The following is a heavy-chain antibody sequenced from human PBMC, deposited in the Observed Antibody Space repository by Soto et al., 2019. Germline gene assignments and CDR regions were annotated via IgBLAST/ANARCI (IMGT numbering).Heavy chain of an antibody. CDR2: ISYDGNSK. J-gene: IGHJ4*02. CDR3: ARSYCGDDCALDH. D-gene: IGHD2-21*02. V-gene: IGHV3-30-3*01. Sequence: GGSLRLSCAASGLIFSNYVMHWVRQAPGKGLEWVAVISYDGNSKHYADSVEGRFTISRDNSKSTLYVQMNSLRAEDTAFYYCARSYCGDDCALDHWGQGTLVTVSS. CDR1: GLIFSNYV.